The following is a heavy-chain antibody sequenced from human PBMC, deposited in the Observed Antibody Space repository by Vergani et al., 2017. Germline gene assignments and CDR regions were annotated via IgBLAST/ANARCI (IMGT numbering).Heavy chain of an antibody. J-gene: IGHJ6*02. D-gene: IGHD2-21*02. CDR1: GGSLSSSNW. V-gene: IGHV4-4*02. Sequence: QVQLQESGPGLVKPSGTLSLTCAVSGGSLSSSNWWSWVRQPPGKGLEWIGEIYHSGSTNYNPSLKSRVTISVDKSKNQFSLKLSSVTAADTAVYYCARHLAYCGGDCYPYYYGMDVWGQGTTVTVSS. CDR3: ARHLAYCGGDCYPYYYGMDV. CDR2: IYHSGST.